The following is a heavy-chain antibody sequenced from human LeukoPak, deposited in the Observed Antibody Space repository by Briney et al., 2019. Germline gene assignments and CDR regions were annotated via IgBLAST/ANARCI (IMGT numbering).Heavy chain of an antibody. V-gene: IGHV3-7*01. J-gene: IGHJ4*02. CDR2: IKQDGSEK. CDR1: GFTFSSYW. Sequence: GGSLRLSCAASGFTFSSYWMSWVRQAPGKGLEWVANIKQDGSEKYYVDPVKGRFTISRDNAKNSLYLQVNSLRAEDTAVYYCARRSSGWYEWCFQYWGQGTLVTVSS. CDR3: ARRSSGWYEWCFQY. D-gene: IGHD6-19*01.